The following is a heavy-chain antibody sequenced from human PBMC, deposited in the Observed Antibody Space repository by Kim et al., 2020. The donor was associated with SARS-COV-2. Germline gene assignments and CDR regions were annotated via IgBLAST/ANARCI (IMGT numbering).Heavy chain of an antibody. V-gene: IGHV1-69*13. CDR3: ARDGIMITSEGGQVDGFDV. J-gene: IGHJ3*01. D-gene: IGHD3-16*01. CDR1: GGTFTRNP. CDR2: IIPILGTM. Sequence: ASVKVSCKASGGTFTRNPLSWVRQAPGQGLEWVGGIIPILGTMKYADQLQDRVTIVADESTNTIYMELRRLRSEDTAMYYCARDGIMITSEGGQVDGFDVWGQGTKVTVS.